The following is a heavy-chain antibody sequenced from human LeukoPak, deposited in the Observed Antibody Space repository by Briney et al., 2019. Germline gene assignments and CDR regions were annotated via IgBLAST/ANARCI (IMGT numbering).Heavy chain of an antibody. V-gene: IGHV3-30*04. CDR3: AKETWDV. CDR2: TSYDGSNI. Sequence: GRSLKLSRAGSGFTFEIYAIHRVRQAPGKGLEWVGMTSYDGSNINYADSVKGRFTISRDNSRNTVYVQLNSLRPDYTAVYYCAKETWDVWGKGTTVIVSS. CDR1: GFTFEIYA. J-gene: IGHJ6*04.